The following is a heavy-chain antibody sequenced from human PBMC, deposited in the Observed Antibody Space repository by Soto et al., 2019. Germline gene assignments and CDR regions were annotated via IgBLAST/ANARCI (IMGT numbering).Heavy chain of an antibody. J-gene: IGHJ4*02. CDR2: ISPYNGNT. Sequence: ASVKVSCKASGYTFTSYGISWVRQAPGQGLEWMGWISPYNGNTNYAQKLQGRVTMATDTSTSTAYMDLSSLRSDDTAVYYCARDLAAADYWGQGTLVTVSS. D-gene: IGHD6-13*01. CDR3: ARDLAAADY. CDR1: GYTFTSYG. V-gene: IGHV1-18*01.